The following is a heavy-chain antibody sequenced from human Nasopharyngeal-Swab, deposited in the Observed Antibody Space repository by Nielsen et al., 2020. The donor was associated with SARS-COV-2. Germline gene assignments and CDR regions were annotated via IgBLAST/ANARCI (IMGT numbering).Heavy chain of an antibody. D-gene: IGHD6-6*01. CDR1: GFTFSSYS. J-gene: IGHJ6*02. V-gene: IGHV3-48*02. CDR3: ASEPAARPPAPDYYYYYGMDV. CDR2: IRSSSSTI. Sequence: GESLKISCAASGFTFSSYSMHWVRQAPGKGLEWVSYIRSSSSTIYYADSVKGRFTITRDNAKNSLYLQMTSLRDEDTAVYYCASEPAARPPAPDYYYYYGMDVWGQGTTVTVSS.